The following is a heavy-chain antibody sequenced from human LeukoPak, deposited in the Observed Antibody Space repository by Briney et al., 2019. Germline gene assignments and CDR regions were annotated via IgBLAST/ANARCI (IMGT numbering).Heavy chain of an antibody. CDR1: EFTFSSYS. CDR2: ISSRSSFI. Sequence: GGSLRLSCAASEFTFSSYSMNWVRQAPGKGLEWVSSISSRSSFIYYADSVKGRFTISRDNSKNTLYLQMNSLRAEDTAVYYCAKDEVVVAASFDYWGQGTLVTVSS. D-gene: IGHD2-15*01. J-gene: IGHJ4*02. V-gene: IGHV3-21*04. CDR3: AKDEVVVAASFDY.